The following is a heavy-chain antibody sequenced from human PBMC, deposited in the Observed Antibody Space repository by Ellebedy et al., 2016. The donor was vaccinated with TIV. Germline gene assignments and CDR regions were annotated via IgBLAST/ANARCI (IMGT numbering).Heavy chain of an antibody. CDR3: ARSRGDHYDSRAYYNK. CDR1: GGSISGYY. Sequence: MPGGSLRLSCSVSGGSISGYYWSWIRQPPGKGLEWVGYMLYNGFSNYNPSLESRVSMSVDTSKNQFSLKLRSVTAADTAVYYCARSRGDHYDSRAYYNKWGQGTLAIVSS. J-gene: IGHJ4*02. V-gene: IGHV4-59*08. CDR2: MLYNGFS. D-gene: IGHD3-22*01.